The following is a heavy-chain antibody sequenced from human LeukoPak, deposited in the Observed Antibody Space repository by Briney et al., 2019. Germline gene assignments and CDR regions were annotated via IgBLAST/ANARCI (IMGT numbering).Heavy chain of an antibody. CDR2: ISSSSSYI. CDR3: ARVMSSGFGELWPDYYYYYMDV. Sequence: PGGSLRLSCAASGFTFSSYSMNWVRQAPGKGLEWVSSISSSSSYIYYADSVKGRFTISRDNAKNSLYLQMNSLRAEDTAVYYCARVMSSGFGELWPDYYYYYMDVWGKGTTVTVSS. J-gene: IGHJ6*03. CDR1: GFTFSSYS. D-gene: IGHD3-10*01. V-gene: IGHV3-21*01.